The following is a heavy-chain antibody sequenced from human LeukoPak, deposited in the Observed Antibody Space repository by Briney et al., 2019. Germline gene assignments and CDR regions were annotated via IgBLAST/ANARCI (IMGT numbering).Heavy chain of an antibody. Sequence: SETLSLTCTVSGGSISSYYWSRIRQPAGKGLEWIGRIYSSGSTNYNPSLKSRVTMSVDTSKKQFSLKLSSVTAADTALYYCARDYDYWGQGTLVTVSS. CDR3: ARDYDY. CDR2: IYSSGST. V-gene: IGHV4-4*07. CDR1: GGSISSYY. J-gene: IGHJ4*02.